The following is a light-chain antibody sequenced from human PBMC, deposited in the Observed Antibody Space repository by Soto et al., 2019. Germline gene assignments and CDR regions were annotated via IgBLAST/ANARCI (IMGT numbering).Light chain of an antibody. CDR3: HQYGDWPPVT. CDR2: GAS. V-gene: IGKV3-15*01. Sequence: TQSPATLSVSPGDRATLSCRASQSVSSNLAWYQQKPGKAPRLLIYGASTRATGVPARFSGSGSATEFTLSICSLQSEDVAVYYGHQYGDWPPVTFGQGNKVEI. CDR1: QSVSSN. J-gene: IGKJ2*01.